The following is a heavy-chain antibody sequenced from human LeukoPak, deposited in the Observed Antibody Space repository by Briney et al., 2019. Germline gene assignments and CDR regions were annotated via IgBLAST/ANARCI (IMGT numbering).Heavy chain of an antibody. Sequence: SETLSLTCTVSGGSISSYYWSWIRQPPGKGLEWIGYIYYSGSTNYKPSLKSRVTISVDTSKNQFSLKLSSVTAADTAVYYCARDGLQWLIDPWGQGTLVTVSS. V-gene: IGHV4-59*12. CDR1: GGSISSYY. CDR3: ARDGLQWLIDP. J-gene: IGHJ5*02. D-gene: IGHD6-19*01. CDR2: IYYSGST.